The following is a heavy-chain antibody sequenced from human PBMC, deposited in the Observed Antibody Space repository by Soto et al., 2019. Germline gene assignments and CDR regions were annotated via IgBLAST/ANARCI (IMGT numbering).Heavy chain of an antibody. J-gene: IGHJ4*02. CDR2: IYSGGST. D-gene: IGHD4-17*01. V-gene: IGHV3-53*01. Sequence: EVQLVESGGGLIQPGGSLRLSCAASGFTVSSNYMSWVRQAPGKGLEWVSVIYSGGSTYYADSVKGRFTISRDNSKNTLYLQRNSLRAEDTAVYYCARDRSVEDGDYPAAFDYWGQGTLVTVSS. CDR1: GFTVSSNY. CDR3: ARDRSVEDGDYPAAFDY.